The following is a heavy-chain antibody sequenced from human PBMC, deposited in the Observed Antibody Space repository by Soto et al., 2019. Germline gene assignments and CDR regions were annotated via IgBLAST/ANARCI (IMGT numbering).Heavy chain of an antibody. Sequence: RLSCAASVFSFSSYSMNWVRQAPGKGLEWVSSISISGGNIYYADSVKGRFTISRDNAENSLYLQMNSLRAEDTAVYYCARYGSSNWFDPWGQGTLVTVSS. D-gene: IGHD6-6*01. CDR3: ARYGSSNWFDP. CDR1: VFSFSSYS. V-gene: IGHV3-21*01. CDR2: ISISGGNI. J-gene: IGHJ5*02.